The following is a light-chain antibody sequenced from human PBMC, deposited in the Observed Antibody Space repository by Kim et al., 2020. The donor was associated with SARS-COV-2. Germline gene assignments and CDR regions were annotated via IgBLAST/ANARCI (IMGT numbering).Light chain of an antibody. V-gene: IGKV1-17*03. CDR3: LQYYSFPHT. CDR1: QGIRGY. CDR2: DTS. J-gene: IGKJ2*01. Sequence: DIQMTQSPSAMSASVGDRVAITCRASQGIRGYLAWFQQKPGKVPKRLIYDTSKLHSGVPSRFSGSGSGTEFTLTISSLQPEDFTTYYCLQYYSFPHTFGQGTKLEI.